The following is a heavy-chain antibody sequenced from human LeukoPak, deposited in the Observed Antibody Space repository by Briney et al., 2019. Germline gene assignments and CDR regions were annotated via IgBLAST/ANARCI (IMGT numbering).Heavy chain of an antibody. D-gene: IGHD5-18*01. CDR2: ISNIGTSI. J-gene: IGHJ4*01. CDR3: APEDTAMVEHLDFDY. V-gene: IGHV3-21*01. CDR1: GFTFSRYS. Sequence: GGSLRLSSAVSGFTFSRYSMNWVRQAPGKGLEWVSSISNIGTSIYYADSVKGRFTISRDNAKNSLYLQMDSLRAEDTAVYYCAPEDTAMVEHLDFDYWGQEPWSPSPQ.